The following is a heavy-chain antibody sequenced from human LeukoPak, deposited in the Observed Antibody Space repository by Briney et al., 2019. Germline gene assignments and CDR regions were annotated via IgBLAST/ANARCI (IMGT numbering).Heavy chain of an antibody. V-gene: IGHV3-66*01. J-gene: IGHJ6*02. CDR3: ARNYYGSGSYWVPGLDYGMDV. D-gene: IGHD3-10*01. Sequence: GGSLRLSCAASGFTVSSNYMSWVRQAPGKGLEWVSVIYSGGSTYYADSVKDRFTISRDNSKNTLYLQMNSLRAEDTAVYYCARNYYGSGSYWVPGLDYGMDVWGQGTTVTVSS. CDR1: GFTVSSNY. CDR2: IYSGGST.